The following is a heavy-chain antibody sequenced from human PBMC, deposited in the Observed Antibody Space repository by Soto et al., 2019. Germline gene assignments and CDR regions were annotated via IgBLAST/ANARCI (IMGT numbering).Heavy chain of an antibody. D-gene: IGHD3-10*01. J-gene: IGHJ1*01. Sequence: ASVKVSCKASGYTFTGYYMHWVRQAPGQGLEWMGWINPNSGGTNYAQKFQGWVTMTRDTSISTAYMELSRLRSDDTAVYYCARDFTMVRGELGYFQHWGQGTLVTVSS. CDR3: ARDFTMVRGELGYFQH. CDR2: INPNSGGT. CDR1: GYTFTGYY. V-gene: IGHV1-2*04.